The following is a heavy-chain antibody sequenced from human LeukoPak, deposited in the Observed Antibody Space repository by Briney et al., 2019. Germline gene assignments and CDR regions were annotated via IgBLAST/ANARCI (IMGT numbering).Heavy chain of an antibody. CDR1: GFTFNSYW. J-gene: IGHJ6*02. Sequence: GGSLRLSCAASGFTFNSYWMSWVRQAPGKGLEWVANIKQDGSEKYYVDSVKGRFTISRDNAKNSLYLQMNSLRAEDTALYYCAKDMSAGYYYGMDVWGQGTTVTVSS. D-gene: IGHD6-19*01. CDR2: IKQDGSEK. CDR3: AKDMSAGYYYGMDV. V-gene: IGHV3-7*03.